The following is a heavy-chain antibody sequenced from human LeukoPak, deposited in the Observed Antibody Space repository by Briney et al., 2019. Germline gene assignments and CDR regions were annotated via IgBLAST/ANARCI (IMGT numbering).Heavy chain of an antibody. J-gene: IGHJ4*02. CDR1: GYSISSGYY. V-gene: IGHV4-38-2*01. Sequence: KTSETLSPTCAVSGYSISSGYYWGWIRQPPGKGLEWIGSIYHSGSTYYNPSLKSRVTISVDTSKNQFSLKLSSVTAADTAVYYCARFSSSWYYLDYWGQGTLVTVSS. CDR2: IYHSGST. CDR3: ARFSSSWYYLDY. D-gene: IGHD6-13*01.